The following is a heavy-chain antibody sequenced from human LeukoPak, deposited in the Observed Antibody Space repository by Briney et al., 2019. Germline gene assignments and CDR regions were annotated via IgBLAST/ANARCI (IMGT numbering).Heavy chain of an antibody. CDR3: AKQLGYCSDGSCYFPY. J-gene: IGHJ4*02. Sequence: GGSLRLSCAASGFTFSSSAMSWVRQAPGKGLEWVSAISNNGGYTYYADSVQGRFTISRDDSKSTLCLQMNSLRAEDTAVYYCAKQLGYCSDGSCYFPYWGQGTLVTVSS. V-gene: IGHV3-23*01. D-gene: IGHD2-15*01. CDR2: ISNNGGYT. CDR1: GFTFSSSA.